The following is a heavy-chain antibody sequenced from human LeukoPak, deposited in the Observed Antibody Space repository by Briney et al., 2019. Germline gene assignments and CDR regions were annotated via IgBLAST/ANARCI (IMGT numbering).Heavy chain of an antibody. CDR2: INPNSGGT. CDR1: GYTFTSYD. D-gene: IGHD3-3*01. CDR3: ARGVVINYYYYYMDV. Sequence: ASVKVSCKASGYTFTSYDINWVRQATGQGLEWMGWINPNSGGTNYAQKFQGRVTMTRDTSISTAYMELSRLRSDDTAVYYCARGVVINYYYYYMDVWGKGTTVTVSS. V-gene: IGHV1-2*02. J-gene: IGHJ6*03.